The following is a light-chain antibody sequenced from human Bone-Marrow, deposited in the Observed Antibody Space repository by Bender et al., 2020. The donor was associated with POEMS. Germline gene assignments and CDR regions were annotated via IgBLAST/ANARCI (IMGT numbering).Light chain of an antibody. Sequence: SYELTQPPSVSVSPGQTATITCSGDALPRQYVYWYQQKPGQAPVLVIYKDTARPSGIPERFSGSNSGNMATLAISRVEAGDEGDYYCQVWDSNSDYHVFGPGTRVTVL. J-gene: IGLJ1*01. CDR3: QVWDSNSDYHV. V-gene: IGLV3-25*02. CDR2: KDT. CDR1: ALPRQY.